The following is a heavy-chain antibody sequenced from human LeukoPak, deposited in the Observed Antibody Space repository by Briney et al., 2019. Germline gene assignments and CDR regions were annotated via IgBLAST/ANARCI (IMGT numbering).Heavy chain of an antibody. CDR1: GFTLSSYG. CDR3: AREGSDSSSWYGWFDP. J-gene: IGHJ5*02. Sequence: GRSLRLSCAASGFTLSSYGMHWVRQAPGKGLEWVAVIWYDGSNKYYADSVKGRFTISRDNSKNTLYLQMNSLRAEDTAVYYCAREGSDSSSWYGWFDPWGQGTLVTVSS. D-gene: IGHD6-13*01. V-gene: IGHV3-33*01. CDR2: IWYDGSNK.